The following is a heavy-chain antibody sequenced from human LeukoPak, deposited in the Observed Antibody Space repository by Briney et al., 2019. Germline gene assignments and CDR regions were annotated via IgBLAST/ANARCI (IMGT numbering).Heavy chain of an antibody. V-gene: IGHV3-30*02. CDR1: GFTFSNYA. Sequence: PRGSLRLSCAASGFTFSNYAMHWVRQAPGKGLEWVTFIRYDGSNKYYAESVKGRFTISRDNSKNTLYLQMSSLRAEDTAVYYCAKAIQSSSSGVVDYWGQGTLVTVSS. CDR2: IRYDGSNK. CDR3: AKAIQSSSSGVVDY. D-gene: IGHD6-6*01. J-gene: IGHJ4*02.